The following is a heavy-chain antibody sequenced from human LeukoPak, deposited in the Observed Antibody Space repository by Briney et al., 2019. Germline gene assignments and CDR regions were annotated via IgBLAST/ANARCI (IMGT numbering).Heavy chain of an antibody. V-gene: IGHV3-23*01. CDR2: ISGSGGST. D-gene: IGHD6-19*01. CDR3: AKTNGGWYFDY. J-gene: IGHJ4*02. Sequence: PGGSLRLSSAASEFTFSSHTVGWVRQAQGKGLEWVSSISGSGGSTFYADSVKGRFTISRDNSQNTQYLQMNSLRAEDTAVYYCAKTNGGWYFDYWGQGALVTVSS. CDR1: EFTFSSHT.